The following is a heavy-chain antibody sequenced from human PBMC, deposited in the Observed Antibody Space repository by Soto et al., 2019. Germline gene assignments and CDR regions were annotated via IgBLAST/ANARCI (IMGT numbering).Heavy chain of an antibody. Sequence: EVRLVESGGGLVEPGGSLRLSCAASGFIFTNAWMSWVRQAPGKGLEWVGRIKSKTDGGTTDYAAAVKGRFSISRDDSKNTLYLQMDSLKTEDTAVYYCTTGLSSSSSGWGQGTLVTVSS. CDR3: TTGLSSSSSG. CDR1: GFIFTNAW. J-gene: IGHJ4*02. V-gene: IGHV3-15*01. CDR2: IKSKTDGGTT. D-gene: IGHD6-6*01.